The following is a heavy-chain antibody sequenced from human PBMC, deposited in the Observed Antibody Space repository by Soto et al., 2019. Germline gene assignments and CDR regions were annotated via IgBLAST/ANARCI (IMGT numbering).Heavy chain of an antibody. J-gene: IGHJ4*02. D-gene: IGHD1-20*01. CDR1: GFTFSSYA. CDR3: ARDFRITGNPWDY. V-gene: IGHV3-23*01. CDR2: ISGSGGST. Sequence: GGSLRLSCAASGFTFSSYAMSWVRQAPGKGLEWVSAISGSGGSTYYADSVKGRFTISRDNSKNTLYLQMNSLRAEDTAVYYCARDFRITGNPWDYWGQGPLVTVSS.